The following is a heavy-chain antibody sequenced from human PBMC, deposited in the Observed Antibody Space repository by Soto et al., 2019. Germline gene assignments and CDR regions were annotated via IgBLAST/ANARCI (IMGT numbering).Heavy chain of an antibody. Sequence: PSETLSLTCTVSGGSISSSNYYWGWIRQPPGKGLEWIGSIYYSGSTNYNPSLKSRVTISVDRSKNQFSLKLSSVTAADTAVYYCARGQVVAAQHWGQGTLVTVSS. CDR1: GGSISSSNYY. V-gene: IGHV4-39*07. CDR2: IYYSGST. CDR3: ARGQVVAAQH. J-gene: IGHJ4*02. D-gene: IGHD2-15*01.